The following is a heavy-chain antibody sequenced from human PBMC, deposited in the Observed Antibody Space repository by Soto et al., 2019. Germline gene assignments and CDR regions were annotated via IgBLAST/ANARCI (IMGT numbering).Heavy chain of an antibody. CDR2: ISGSGGST. J-gene: IGHJ5*02. V-gene: IGHV3-23*01. Sequence: PGGSLRLSCAASGFTFSSYAMSWVRQAPGKGLEWVSAISGSGGSTYYADSVKGRFTISRDNSKNTLYLQMNSLRAEDTAVYYCANPKPARWAVAGTGWFDPWGQGTLVTVSS. D-gene: IGHD6-19*01. CDR1: GFTFSSYA. CDR3: ANPKPARWAVAGTGWFDP.